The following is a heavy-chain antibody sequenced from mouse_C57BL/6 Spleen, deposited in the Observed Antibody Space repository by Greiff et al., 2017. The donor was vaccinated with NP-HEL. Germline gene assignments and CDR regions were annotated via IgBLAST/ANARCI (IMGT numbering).Heavy chain of an antibody. Sequence: EVMLVESGGGLVKPGGSLKLSCAASGFTFSDAWMDWVRQSPEKGLEWVAEIRNKANNHATYYAESVKGRFTISRDDSKSSVYLQMNSLRAEDTGIYYCTRQGGYYAPFAYWGQGTLVTVSA. CDR3: TRQGGYYAPFAY. D-gene: IGHD2-1*01. CDR1: GFTFSDAW. V-gene: IGHV6-6*01. CDR2: IRNKANNHAT. J-gene: IGHJ3*01.